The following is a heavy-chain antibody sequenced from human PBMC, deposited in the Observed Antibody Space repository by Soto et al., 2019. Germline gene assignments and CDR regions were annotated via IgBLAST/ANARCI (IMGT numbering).Heavy chain of an antibody. J-gene: IGHJ4*02. Sequence: EVQLVESGGGLVQPGGSLRLSCAASGFTFSDYYMDWVRQVPGKGLEWVGRTRNKANSYTTEYVASVKGRFSISRXXXXXXXXXXXXXXXXXXXXXXXXXXXXXGXYDYWGQGALVTVSS. CDR2: TRNKANSYTT. CDR3: XXXXXGXYDY. CDR1: GFTFSDYY. V-gene: IGHV3-72*01.